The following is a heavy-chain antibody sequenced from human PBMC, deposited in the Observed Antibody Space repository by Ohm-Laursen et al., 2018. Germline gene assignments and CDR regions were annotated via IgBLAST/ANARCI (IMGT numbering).Heavy chain of an antibody. Sequence: SLRLSCAASGFTFSSHWMSWVRQAPGKGLEWVANIKQDGSEKDSVDSVKGRFTISRDNAKNSLYLQMNSLRVEDTALYYCARDIDWVAFDYWGQGTLVTVSS. D-gene: IGHD3-9*01. J-gene: IGHJ4*02. CDR3: ARDIDWVAFDY. CDR1: GFTFSSHW. CDR2: IKQDGSEK. V-gene: IGHV3-7*03.